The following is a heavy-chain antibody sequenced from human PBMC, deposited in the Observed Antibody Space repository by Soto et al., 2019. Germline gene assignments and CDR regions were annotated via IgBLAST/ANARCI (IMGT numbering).Heavy chain of an antibody. CDR2: IYYSGST. CDR1: GGSINSYY. J-gene: IGHJ5*02. V-gene: IGHV4-59*01. CDR3: ARDDNGWFDP. D-gene: IGHD1-20*01. Sequence: SETLSLTCTVSGGSINSYYWNWIRQPPGRGLEWIGYIYYSGSTNYNPSLKSRVTISVDTSKNQFSLKLSSVTAADTAVYYCARDDNGWFDPWGQGTLVTVSS.